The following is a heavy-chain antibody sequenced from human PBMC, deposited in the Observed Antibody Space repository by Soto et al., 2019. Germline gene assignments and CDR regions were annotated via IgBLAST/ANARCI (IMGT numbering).Heavy chain of an antibody. CDR2: IYYSGST. D-gene: IGHD6-6*01. J-gene: IGHJ4*02. V-gene: IGHV4-59*01. Sequence: SETLSLTCTVSGGSISSYYWSWIRQPPGKGLEWIGYIYYSGSTNYSPSLKSRVTISVDTSKNQFSLKLSSVTAADTAVYYCARESSSSLGVFDYWGQGTLVTVSS. CDR1: GGSISSYY. CDR3: ARESSSSLGVFDY.